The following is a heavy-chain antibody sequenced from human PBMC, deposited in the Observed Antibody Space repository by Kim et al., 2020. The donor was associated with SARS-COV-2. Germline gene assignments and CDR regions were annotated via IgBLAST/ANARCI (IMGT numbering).Heavy chain of an antibody. J-gene: IGHJ5*02. D-gene: IGHD6-13*01. V-gene: IGHV4-59*01. Sequence: PSLKSRVTISVDTSKNQFSLKLSSVTAADTAVYYCARDSNSSSWYNWFDPWGQGTLVTVSS. CDR3: ARDSNSSSWYNWFDP.